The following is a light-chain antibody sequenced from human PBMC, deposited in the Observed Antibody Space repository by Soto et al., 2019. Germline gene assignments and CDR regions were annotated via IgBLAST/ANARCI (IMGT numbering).Light chain of an antibody. CDR1: QSVSRNY. CDR2: DAS. V-gene: IGKV3-20*01. CDR3: QQYGSVPLT. J-gene: IGKJ4*01. Sequence: EIVLTQSPGTLSLSPGERASLSCRASQSVSRNYIAWYQLKPGQTPRLLIYDASSRATGIPDRFSGSGSGADFTLTISRLEPEDFAVYFCQQYGSVPLTFGGGSKV.